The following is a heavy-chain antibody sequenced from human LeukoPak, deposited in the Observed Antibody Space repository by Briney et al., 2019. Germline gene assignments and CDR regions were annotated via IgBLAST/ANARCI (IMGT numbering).Heavy chain of an antibody. CDR1: GFTFSSYS. Sequence: PGGSLRLSYAASGFTFSSYSMNWVRQAPGKGLEWVSYISSSSSTIYHADSVKGRFTISRDNAKNSLYLQMNSLRAEDTAVYYCATTVSVFDYWGQGTLVTVSS. D-gene: IGHD4-17*01. CDR2: ISSSSSTI. J-gene: IGHJ4*02. CDR3: ATTVSVFDY. V-gene: IGHV3-48*01.